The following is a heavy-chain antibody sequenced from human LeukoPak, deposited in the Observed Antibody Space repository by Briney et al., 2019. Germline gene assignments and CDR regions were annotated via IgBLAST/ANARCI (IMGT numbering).Heavy chain of an antibody. CDR1: GGSISNKY. CDR2: IYYSGST. J-gene: IGHJ4*02. D-gene: IGHD6-19*01. Sequence: SETLSLTCTVSGGSISNKYWSWIRQPPGKGLEWIGYIYYSGSTNYNPSLKSRVTILVDTSKNQFSLSLRSVTAADTAIYFCARSSLAVYFNYWGQGTLVTASS. V-gene: IGHV4-59*08. CDR3: ARSSLAVYFNY.